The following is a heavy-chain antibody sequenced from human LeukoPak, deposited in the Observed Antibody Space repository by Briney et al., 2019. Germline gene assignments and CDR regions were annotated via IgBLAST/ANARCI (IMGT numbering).Heavy chain of an antibody. D-gene: IGHD6-19*01. Sequence: ASVKVSCKASGYTFTSYGISWVRRAPGQGLEWMGWISAYNGNTNYAQKLQGRVTMTTDTSTSTAYMELRSLRSDDTAVYYCARESAVGQRDAFDIWGQGTMVTVSS. CDR2: ISAYNGNT. V-gene: IGHV1-18*01. J-gene: IGHJ3*02. CDR3: ARESAVGQRDAFDI. CDR1: GYTFTSYG.